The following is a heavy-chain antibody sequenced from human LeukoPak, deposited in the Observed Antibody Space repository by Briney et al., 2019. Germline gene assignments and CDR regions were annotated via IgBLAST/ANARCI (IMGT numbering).Heavy chain of an antibody. Sequence: KISCEGSGYTFTSYGISWVRQAPGQGLEWMGRIIPIFGTANYAQKFQGRVTITTDESTSTAYMELSSLRSEDTAVYYCASAYYYDSSGYQFDYWGQGTLVTVSS. CDR1: GYTFTSYG. CDR2: IIPIFGTA. CDR3: ASAYYYDSSGYQFDY. D-gene: IGHD3-22*01. J-gene: IGHJ4*02. V-gene: IGHV1-69*05.